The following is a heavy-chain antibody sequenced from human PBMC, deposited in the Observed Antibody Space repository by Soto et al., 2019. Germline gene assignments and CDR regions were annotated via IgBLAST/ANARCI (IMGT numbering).Heavy chain of an antibody. J-gene: IGHJ4*02. CDR3: TTSNLGVDF. CDR2: IKTKPDDGTI. Sequence: LRLSCAASGLIFSDVWMTWVRQAPGKGLEWVGRIKTKPDDGTIDYAAPVRGRFTISRDDSKDTLYLQMTSLTPDDTGVYYCTTSNLGVDFWGPGTLVTVSS. V-gene: IGHV3-15*01. CDR1: GLIFSDVW. D-gene: IGHD1-1*01.